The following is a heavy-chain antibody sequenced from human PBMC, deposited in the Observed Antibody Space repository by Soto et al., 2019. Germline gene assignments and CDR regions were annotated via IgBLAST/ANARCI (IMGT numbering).Heavy chain of an antibody. J-gene: IGHJ4*02. CDR1: GFTFSNAW. CDR2: IKSKTDGGTT. V-gene: IGHV3-15*01. Sequence: PGGSLRLSCAASGFTFSNAWMSWVRQAPGKGLEWVGRIKSKTDGGTTDYAAPVKGRFTISRDDSKNTLYLQMNSLKTEDTAVYYCTTVLSGGYSYGYVDYWGQGTLVTVSS. D-gene: IGHD5-18*01. CDR3: TTVLSGGYSYGYVDY.